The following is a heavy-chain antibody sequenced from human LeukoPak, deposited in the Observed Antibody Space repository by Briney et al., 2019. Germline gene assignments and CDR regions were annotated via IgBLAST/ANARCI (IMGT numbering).Heavy chain of an antibody. CDR2: IKQDGSEK. CDR3: ARDVADWNYPIYYYYMDV. Sequence: GGSLRLSCAASGFTFSSYWMSWVRQAPGKGLEWVANIKQDGSEKYYVDSVKGRFTISRDNAKNSPYLQMNSLRAEDTAVYYCARDVADWNYPIYYYYMDVWGKGTTVTVSS. V-gene: IGHV3-7*01. J-gene: IGHJ6*03. CDR1: GFTFSSYW. D-gene: IGHD1-7*01.